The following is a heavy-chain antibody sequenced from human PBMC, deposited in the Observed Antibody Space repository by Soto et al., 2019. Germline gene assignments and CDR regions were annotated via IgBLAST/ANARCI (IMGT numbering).Heavy chain of an antibody. V-gene: IGHV4-59*01. D-gene: IGHD3-10*01. CDR1: GDSLSTYY. CDR2: IYYSGST. J-gene: IGHJ6*02. CDR3: AREFTMVRDKRYYSMDV. Sequence: PSETLSLTCTVSGDSLSTYYWSWIRQSPGKGLEWIGYIYYSGSTDHNPSLKSRVTISVDTSKNKSSLQLSSVTAADTAVYYGAREFTMVRDKRYYSMDVWGQGTTVTVSS.